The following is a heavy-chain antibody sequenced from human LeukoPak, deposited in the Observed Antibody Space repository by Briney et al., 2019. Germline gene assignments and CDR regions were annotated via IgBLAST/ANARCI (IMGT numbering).Heavy chain of an antibody. D-gene: IGHD2-21*01. CDR1: GYTFTSYD. V-gene: IGHV1-8*03. Sequence: ASVKVSCKASGYTFTSYDINWVRQATGQGLEWMGWMNPNSGNTGYAQKFQGRVTITRNTSISTAYMELSSLRSEDTAVYYCARAYCGGDCYRDAFDIWGQGTMVTVSS. J-gene: IGHJ3*02. CDR3: ARAYCGGDCYRDAFDI. CDR2: MNPNSGNT.